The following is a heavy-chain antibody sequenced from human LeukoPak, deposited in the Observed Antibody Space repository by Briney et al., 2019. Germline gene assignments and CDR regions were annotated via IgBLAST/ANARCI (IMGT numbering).Heavy chain of an antibody. J-gene: IGHJ5*02. CDR2: ISAYNGNT. Sequence: GASVKVSCKASGYTFTSYGISWVRQAPGQGLEWMGWISAYNGNTNYAQKIQGRVTMTTDTSTSTAYMELRSLRSDDTAVYYCVREGYCSSTSCYPHWFDPWGQGTLVTVSS. D-gene: IGHD2-2*01. CDR1: GYTFTSYG. V-gene: IGHV1-18*01. CDR3: VREGYCSSTSCYPHWFDP.